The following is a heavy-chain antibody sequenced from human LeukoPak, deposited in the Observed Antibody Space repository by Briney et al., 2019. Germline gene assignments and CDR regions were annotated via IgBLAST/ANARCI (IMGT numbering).Heavy chain of an antibody. CDR1: GGSISSSNW. V-gene: IGHV4-4*02. D-gene: IGHD6-13*01. CDR3: ARTTEAHSWRTRYYDYYMDV. Sequence: SETLSLTCAVSGGSISSSNWWSWVRPPPGKGLEWIGEIYHSGSTNYNPSLKSRVTISVDTSKNQFSLKLSSVTAADTAVYYCARTTEAHSWRTRYYDYYMDVWGKGTTVTVS. CDR2: IYHSGST. J-gene: IGHJ6*03.